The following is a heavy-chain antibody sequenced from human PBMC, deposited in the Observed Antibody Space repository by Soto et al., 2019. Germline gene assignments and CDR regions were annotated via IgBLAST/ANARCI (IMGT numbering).Heavy chain of an antibody. Sequence: VASVKVSCKASGFSFMSYYIHWVRQAPGQGLEWMGIINPSSGSTSYAQRFQGRVTMTRDTSTSTVYMELSSLRSEDTAVYYCARSGRDIVVVPAALVRGYFDNWGQGTLVTVSS. CDR1: GFSFMSYY. D-gene: IGHD2-2*01. J-gene: IGHJ4*02. V-gene: IGHV1-46*01. CDR3: ARSGRDIVVVPAALVRGYFDN. CDR2: INPSSGST.